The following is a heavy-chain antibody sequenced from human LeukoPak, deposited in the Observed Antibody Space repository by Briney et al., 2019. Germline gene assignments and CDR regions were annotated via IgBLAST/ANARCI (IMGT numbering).Heavy chain of an antibody. V-gene: IGHV4-59*01. Sequence: PSETLSLTCTVSGGSISSYYWSWIRQPPGKGLEWIGYIYYSGSTNYNPSLKSRVTISVDTSKNQFSLKLSSVTAADTAVYYCARGGMWEEGFGMNAFDIWGQGTMVTVSS. CDR1: GGSISSYY. J-gene: IGHJ3*02. CDR3: ARGGMWEEGFGMNAFDI. D-gene: IGHD3-10*01. CDR2: IYYSGST.